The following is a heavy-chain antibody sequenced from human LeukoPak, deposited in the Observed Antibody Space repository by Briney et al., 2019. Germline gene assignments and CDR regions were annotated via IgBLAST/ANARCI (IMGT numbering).Heavy chain of an antibody. D-gene: IGHD3-10*02. Sequence: GGSLRLSCAASGFTFNNYEMNWVRQAPGKGLEWVSYISTGGSIIYHADSVKGRFTISRDNAKNSLYLQMSSLRAEDAAVYYCAELGITMIGGVWGKGTTVTISS. CDR2: ISTGGSII. J-gene: IGHJ6*04. CDR1: GFTFNNYE. CDR3: AELGITMIGGV. V-gene: IGHV3-48*03.